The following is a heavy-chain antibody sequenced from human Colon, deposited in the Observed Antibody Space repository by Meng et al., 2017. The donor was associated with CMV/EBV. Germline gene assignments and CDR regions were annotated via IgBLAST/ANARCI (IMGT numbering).Heavy chain of an antibody. J-gene: IGHJ4*02. D-gene: IGHD2-15*01. CDR2: IHQSGRT. CDR1: CGYIRSNKR. CDR3: ASRPIRAVAGGLDS. V-gene: IGHV4-4*02. Sequence: VQCGYIRSNKRGTWGRQPPGRGLEWIGEIHQSGRTTYSPSLKSRVTISMDKSNNQFSLKVSSVTAADTAVYYCASRPIRAVAGGLDSWGQGALVTVSS.